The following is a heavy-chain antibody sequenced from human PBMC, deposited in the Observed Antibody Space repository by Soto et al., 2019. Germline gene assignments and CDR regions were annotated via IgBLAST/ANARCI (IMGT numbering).Heavy chain of an antibody. D-gene: IGHD3-3*01. Sequence: QVPLVESGGGVVQPGRSLRLSCAASGFTFSSYGMHWVRQAPGKGLEWVAVIWYDGSNKYYADSVKGRFTISRDNSKHTLYLRMNSRRAEDTTVYYCARGPLWSCYLTYYYYGMDVWGQGTTVTVSS. CDR2: IWYDGSNK. J-gene: IGHJ6*02. V-gene: IGHV3-33*01. CDR1: GFTFSSYG. CDR3: ARGPLWSCYLTYYYYGMDV.